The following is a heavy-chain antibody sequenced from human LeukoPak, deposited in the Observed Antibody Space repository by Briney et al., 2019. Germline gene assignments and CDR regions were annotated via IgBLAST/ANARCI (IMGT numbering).Heavy chain of an antibody. V-gene: IGHV3-15*01. CDR2: IKSKNVGGTT. J-gene: IGHJ5*02. CDR3: TSHAAFDP. Sequence: GGSLRLSCAASGFTFNNAWMNWVRQAPGKGLERVGRIKSKNVGGTTDYAAPVKGRFTISRDDSKNTVYLQMNSLKIEDTAVYYCTSHAAFDPWGQGTLVTVSS. CDR1: GFTFNNAW.